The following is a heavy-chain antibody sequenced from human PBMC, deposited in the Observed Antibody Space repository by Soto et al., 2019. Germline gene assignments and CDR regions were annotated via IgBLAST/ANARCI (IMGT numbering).Heavy chain of an antibody. CDR1: GGTFSSYA. J-gene: IGHJ6*02. V-gene: IGHV1-69*01. CDR2: IIPIFGTA. D-gene: IGHD3-22*01. CDR3: ATGNSGYPIYYYYYGMDV. Sequence: QVQLVQSGAEVKKPGSSVKVSCKASGGTFSSYAISWVRQAPGQGLEWMGGIIPIFGTANYAQKFQGRVTITADESTSTAYMELSSLRSEDTAVYYCATGNSGYPIYYYYYGMDVWGQGTTVTVSS.